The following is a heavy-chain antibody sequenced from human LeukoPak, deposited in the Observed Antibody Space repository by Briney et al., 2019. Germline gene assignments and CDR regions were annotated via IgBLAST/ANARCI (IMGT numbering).Heavy chain of an antibody. J-gene: IGHJ4*02. V-gene: IGHV3-21*01. CDR2: ISSSSSYI. CDR3: AREAVTTGFDY. CDR1: GFTFSSYS. D-gene: IGHD4-17*01. Sequence: GGSLRLSCAASGFTFSSYSMNWVRQAPGKGLEWVSSISSSSSYIYYADSVKGRFTISRDNAKSSLYLQMNSLRAEDTAVYYCAREAVTTGFDYWGQGTLVTVSS.